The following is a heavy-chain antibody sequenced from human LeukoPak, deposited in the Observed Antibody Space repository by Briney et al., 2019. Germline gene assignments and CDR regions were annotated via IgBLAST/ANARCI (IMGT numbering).Heavy chain of an antibody. CDR3: STYSYGVGNDFDV. V-gene: IGHV3-7*01. D-gene: IGHD5-18*01. CDR1: GFTFTRYW. CDR2: IKQDGSEK. Sequence: QPGGSLRLSCAASGFTFTRYWMTWVRQAPGKGLEWVASIKQDGSEKYYVASVKGRFTISRDNAKNTLYLEMNSLRAEDTAVYRCSTYSYGVGNDFDVWGQGTVVTVSS. J-gene: IGHJ3*01.